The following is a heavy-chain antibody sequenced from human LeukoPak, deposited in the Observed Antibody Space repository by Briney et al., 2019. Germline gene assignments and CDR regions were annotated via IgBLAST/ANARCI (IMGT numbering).Heavy chain of an antibody. CDR3: ARDLSLIVGASISFFDY. D-gene: IGHD1-26*01. V-gene: IGHV1-18*04. CDR1: GYTFSSYG. Sequence: KPGASVKVSCKASGYTFSSYGVSWVRQARGQGLEWMGWINTYNGNTKYAQKFQGRVTMTTDTSTSTAYMDLRSLRSDDTAVYYCARDLSLIVGASISFFDYWGQGTLVTVSS. CDR2: INTYNGNT. J-gene: IGHJ4*02.